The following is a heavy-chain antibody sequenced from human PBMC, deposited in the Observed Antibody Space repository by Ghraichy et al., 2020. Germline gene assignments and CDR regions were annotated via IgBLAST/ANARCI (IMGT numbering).Heavy chain of an antibody. V-gene: IGHV3-11*06. CDR2: ISSSGSYT. CDR3: ARFYGLDV. Sequence: GGSLRLSCAASGFTFSDSYMSWIRQAPGKRLEWVSHISSSGSYTKYADSMKGRFTISRDNAKKSLFLQMNSLRAEDTAVYYCARFYGLDVWGQGTTVTVSS. CDR1: GFTFSDSY. J-gene: IGHJ6*02.